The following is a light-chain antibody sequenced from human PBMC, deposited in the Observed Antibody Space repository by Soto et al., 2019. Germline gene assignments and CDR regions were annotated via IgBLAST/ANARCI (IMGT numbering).Light chain of an antibody. CDR1: QGISNY. CDR3: QKYNSAPRGVT. V-gene: IGKV1-27*01. J-gene: IGKJ4*01. CDR2: AAS. Sequence: DIQMTQSPSSLSASVGDRVTITCRASQGISNYLDWYQQKPGKVPKLLIYAASTLQSGVPSRFSGSGSGTDFTLTISSLQPEHVATYYCQKYNSAPRGVTFGGGTKVEIK.